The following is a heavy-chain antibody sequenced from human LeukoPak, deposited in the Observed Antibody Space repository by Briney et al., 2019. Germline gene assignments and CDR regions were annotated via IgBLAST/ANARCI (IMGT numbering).Heavy chain of an antibody. CDR2: IYTSGST. CDR3: ASNYYDKGYMDV. CDR1: GGSISSYY. V-gene: IGHV4-4*07. Sequence: SETLSLICTVSGGSISSYYWRWIRQPAGEGLEWIGRIYTSGSTNYNPSLKSRVTMSVDTSKNQFSLKLSSVTAADTAVYYCASNYYDKGYMDVWGKGTTVTVSS. D-gene: IGHD3-22*01. J-gene: IGHJ6*03.